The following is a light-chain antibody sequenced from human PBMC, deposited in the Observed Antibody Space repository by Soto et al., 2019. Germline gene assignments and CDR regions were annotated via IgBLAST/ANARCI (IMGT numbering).Light chain of an antibody. CDR3: SSYTSSSIF. J-gene: IGLJ1*01. CDR2: DVS. Sequence: QSALTQPASVSGSPGQSITISCTGTSSDVGGYNYVSWYQQHPGKAPKLMIYDVSNRPSGVSNRFSGSKSGNTASLTISGLQAEDEADYYCSSYTSSSIFFGTGTKVTAL. CDR1: SSDVGGYNY. V-gene: IGLV2-14*01.